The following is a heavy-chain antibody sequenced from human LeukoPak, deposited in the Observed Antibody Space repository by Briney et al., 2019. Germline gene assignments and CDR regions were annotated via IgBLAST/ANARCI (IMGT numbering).Heavy chain of an antibody. Sequence: GASVKVSCKASGYTFTGYYMHWVRQAPGQGLEWMGWINPNSGGTNYAQKFQGRVTMTRDTSISTAYMELSRLRSDDTAVYYCARDHVAARCNWFDPWGQGTLVTVSS. CDR2: INPNSGGT. D-gene: IGHD6-6*01. CDR1: GYTFTGYY. CDR3: ARDHVAARCNWFDP. J-gene: IGHJ5*02. V-gene: IGHV1-2*02.